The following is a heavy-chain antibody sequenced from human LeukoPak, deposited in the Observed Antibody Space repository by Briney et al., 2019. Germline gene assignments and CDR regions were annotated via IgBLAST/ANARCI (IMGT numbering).Heavy chain of an antibody. J-gene: IGHJ6*02. CDR3: ARGRSGNYSGMDV. CDR2: IYSGGST. Sequence: PGGSLRLSCAASGFTVSSNYMSWVRQAPGKGLEWVSVIYSGGSTYYADSVKGRFTISRDNSKNTLYLQMNSLRAEDTAVYYCARGRSGNYSGMDVWGQGTTVTVSS. D-gene: IGHD1-26*01. V-gene: IGHV3-53*01. CDR1: GFTVSSNY.